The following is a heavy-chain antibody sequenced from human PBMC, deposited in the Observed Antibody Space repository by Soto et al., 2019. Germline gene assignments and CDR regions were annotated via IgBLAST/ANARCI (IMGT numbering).Heavy chain of an antibody. J-gene: IGHJ4*02. CDR3: ARDLPLDGYSGYDSGNYFDY. CDR2: INPSGGST. V-gene: IGHV1-46*01. Sequence: ASVKVSCKASGYTFTSYYMHWVRQAPGQGLEWMGIINPSGGSTSYAQKFQGRVTMTRDTSTSTAYMELSSLRSEDTAVYYCARDLPLDGYSGYDSGNYFDYWGQGTLVTVSS. D-gene: IGHD5-12*01. CDR1: GYTFTSYY.